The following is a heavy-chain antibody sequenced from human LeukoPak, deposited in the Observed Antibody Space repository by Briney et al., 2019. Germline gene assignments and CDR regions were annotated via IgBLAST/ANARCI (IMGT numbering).Heavy chain of an antibody. CDR1: GGSISTYY. J-gene: IGHJ4*02. CDR2: IYYSGNI. D-gene: IGHD4-17*01. V-gene: IGHV4-59*01. CDR3: ARVMKYDSGDCPLFDY. Sequence: SETLSLTCTVSGGSISTYYWSWIRQSPGKGLEWIGYIYYSGNINYNPSLKSRVTMSLDTSENQFSLKLSSVTAADTAVYYCARVMKYDSGDCPLFDYWGQGTLVTVSS.